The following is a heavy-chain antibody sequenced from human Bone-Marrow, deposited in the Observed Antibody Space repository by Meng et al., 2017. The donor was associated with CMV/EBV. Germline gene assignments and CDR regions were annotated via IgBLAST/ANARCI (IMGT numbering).Heavy chain of an antibody. CDR2: VNHSGRA. J-gene: IGHJ5*02. Sequence: GSFSGYYWSWIRQHPGKGLEWIVEVNHSGRANYNPSLKSRVTISADTSKNQFSLKLSSVTAADTAVYYCAERSTVTILGGVNDWFGPWGQGTLVTVSS. V-gene: IGHV4-34*01. CDR3: AERSTVTILGGVNDWFGP. D-gene: IGHD3-3*01. CDR1: GSFSGYY.